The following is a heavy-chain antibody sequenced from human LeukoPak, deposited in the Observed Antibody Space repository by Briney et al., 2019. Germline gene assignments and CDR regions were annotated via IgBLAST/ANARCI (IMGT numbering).Heavy chain of an antibody. J-gene: IGHJ4*02. Sequence: GGSLRLSCTASGFTFSSYAMSWVRQAPGNGLELVSAISGSGGTTYYADSVRGRFAFSRDNSKNTLYLQMNSLRAEDTAVYYCAFGELLNGRDYWGQGTLVTVSS. D-gene: IGHD3-10*01. CDR3: AFGELLNGRDY. CDR1: GFTFSSYA. V-gene: IGHV3-23*01. CDR2: ISGSGGTT.